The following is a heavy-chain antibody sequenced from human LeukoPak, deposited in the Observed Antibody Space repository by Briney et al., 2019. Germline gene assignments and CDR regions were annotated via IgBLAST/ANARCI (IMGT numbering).Heavy chain of an antibody. D-gene: IGHD3-22*01. CDR3: AREDGSDYDSNY. J-gene: IGHJ4*02. Sequence: ASVKVSCKASGYTFTGYYMHWVRQAPGQGLEWMGWINPNSGGTNYAQEFQGRVTMTRDTSISTAYMELSRLRSDDTAVYYCAREDGSDYDSNYWGQGTLVTVSS. CDR2: INPNSGGT. V-gene: IGHV1-2*02. CDR1: GYTFTGYY.